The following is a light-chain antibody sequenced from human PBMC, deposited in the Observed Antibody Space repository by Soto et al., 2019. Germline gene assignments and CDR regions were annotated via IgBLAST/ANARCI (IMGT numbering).Light chain of an antibody. Sequence: AIRMTQSPSSFSASTGDRVTITCLASQSISSHLAWYQVKPGKAPRLLIYTASYLESGVPSRFSGSGSGTDFTLTISSLQSEDFAVYYCQQYFSYPLTCGGGTKVEIK. CDR1: QSISSH. CDR2: TAS. CDR3: QQYFSYPLT. V-gene: IGKV1-8*01. J-gene: IGKJ4*01.